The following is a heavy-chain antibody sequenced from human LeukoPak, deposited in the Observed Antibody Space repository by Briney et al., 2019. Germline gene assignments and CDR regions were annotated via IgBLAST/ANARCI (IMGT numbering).Heavy chain of an antibody. Sequence: PGGSLRLSCAASGFSFGTYAMHWVRQAPGKGLEYVSAISSNGRITYYANSVKGRFTIFRDNSKNILHLQMCSLRAEDTAVYYSARVSAWYWYDNWGQGTLVTASS. CDR2: ISSNGRIT. CDR1: GFSFGTYA. CDR3: ARVSAWYWYDN. D-gene: IGHD6-19*01. J-gene: IGHJ4*02. V-gene: IGHV3-64*01.